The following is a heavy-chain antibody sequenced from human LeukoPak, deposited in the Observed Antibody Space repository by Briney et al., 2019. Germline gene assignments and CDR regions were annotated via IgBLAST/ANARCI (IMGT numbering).Heavy chain of an antibody. J-gene: IGHJ5*02. CDR3: ARVYDSSVFDP. CDR2: IWYDGSNK. V-gene: IGHV3-33*01. CDR1: GFTFRCYG. D-gene: IGHD3-22*01. Sequence: GALRLSSSASGFTFRCYGMHWVRPAPGQGGGWVAVIWYDGSNKYYADSVKGRFTISRDNSKNTLYLQMNSLRAEDTAVYYCARVYDSSVFDPWGQGTLVTVSS.